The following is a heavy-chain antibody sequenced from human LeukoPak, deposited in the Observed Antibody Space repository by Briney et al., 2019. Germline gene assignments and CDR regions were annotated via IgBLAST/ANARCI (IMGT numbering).Heavy chain of an antibody. CDR3: ARSRTAAAGSFDY. V-gene: IGHV1-8*03. CDR2: MNPSSGNT. CDR1: GYTFTSYD. Sequence: ASVKVSCKASGYTFTSYDINWVRQATGQGLEWMGWMNPSSGNTGYAQKFQGRVTITRNTSISTAYMELSSLRSEDTAVYYCARSRTAAAGSFDYWGQGTLVTVSS. D-gene: IGHD6-13*01. J-gene: IGHJ4*02.